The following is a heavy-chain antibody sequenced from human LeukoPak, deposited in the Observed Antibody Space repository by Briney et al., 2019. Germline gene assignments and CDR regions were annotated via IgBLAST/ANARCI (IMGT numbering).Heavy chain of an antibody. CDR1: GYTLSEYD. CDR3: ARGPPESTSSDY. V-gene: IGHV1-8*01. D-gene: IGHD2-2*01. J-gene: IGHJ4*02. CDR2: MRPKSGTS. Sequence: GASVKVSCKASGYTLSEYDINWVRQAAGQGLEWIGWMRPKSGTSGFAQKFQRRVTMSRSTSISTAYMEMESLTSEDTAVYYCARGPPESTSSDYWGQGTLVTVSS.